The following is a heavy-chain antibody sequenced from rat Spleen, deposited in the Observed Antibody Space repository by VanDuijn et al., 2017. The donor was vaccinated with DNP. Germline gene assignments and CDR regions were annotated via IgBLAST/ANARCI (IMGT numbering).Heavy chain of an antibody. CDR2: ISPSGGST. CDR3: ATEGYPPFAY. V-gene: IGHV5-19*01. CDR1: GFTFSNSD. Sequence: EVQLVESGGGLVQPGRSMKLSCAASGFTFSNSDMAWVRQAPTKGLEWVASISPSGGSTYYRDAVKGRFTISRDNAKSTLYLQMDSLRSEDTATYYCATEGYPPFAYWGQGTLVTVSS. J-gene: IGHJ3*01. D-gene: IGHD3-2*01.